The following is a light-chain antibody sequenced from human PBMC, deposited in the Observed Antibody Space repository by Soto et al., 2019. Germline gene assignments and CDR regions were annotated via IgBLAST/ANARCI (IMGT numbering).Light chain of an antibody. CDR2: GAS. J-gene: IGKJ5*01. CDR3: QHYVERSPIT. CDR1: QSVSSR. Sequence: IVMTQAPCTLSLSTGERARLSCRASQSVSSRLAWYQQKPGQAPRLLISGASSRATGIPDRFSGSGSGTDFTLTISRLEPEDFALYYCQHYVERSPITFGHGTRLEIK. V-gene: IGKV3-20*01.